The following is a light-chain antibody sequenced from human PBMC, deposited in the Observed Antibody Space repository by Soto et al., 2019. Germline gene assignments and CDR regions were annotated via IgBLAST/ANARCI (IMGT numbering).Light chain of an antibody. CDR1: QSVSSNY. Sequence: ETVLTQSPGTLSLSPGERATFSCRASQSVSSNYLAWYQQKPGQAPRLLIYGASSRATGIPDRFSGSGSGTDFTLTISRLEPEDFAVYYCQQYSTSPFAFGQGTKLEIK. CDR2: GAS. J-gene: IGKJ2*01. CDR3: QQYSTSPFA. V-gene: IGKV3-20*01.